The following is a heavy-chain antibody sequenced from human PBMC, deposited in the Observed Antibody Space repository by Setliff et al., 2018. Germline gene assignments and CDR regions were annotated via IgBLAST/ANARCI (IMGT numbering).Heavy chain of an antibody. CDR2: IKQDGSEK. Sequence: GSLRLSCAASGFSFRDSWMRWVRQAPGKGLEWVANIKQDGSEKYYVDSVKGRFTISRDNAKNSLYLQMNSLRAEDTAVYYCARDGSRGYGDYLSDYWGQGTLVTVSS. D-gene: IGHD4-17*01. CDR1: GFSFRDSW. V-gene: IGHV3-7*01. CDR3: ARDGSRGYGDYLSDY. J-gene: IGHJ4*02.